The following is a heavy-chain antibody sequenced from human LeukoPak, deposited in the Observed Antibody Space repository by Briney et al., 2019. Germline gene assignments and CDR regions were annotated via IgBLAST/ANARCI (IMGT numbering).Heavy chain of an antibody. Sequence: ASVKVSCKASGYTFTSYDINWVRQATGQRLEWMGRINPNSGGTNYAQKFQGRVTMTRDTSISTAYMELSRLRSDDTAVYYCASVTGQFDPWGQGTLVTVPS. V-gene: IGHV1-2*06. CDR1: GYTFTSYD. J-gene: IGHJ5*02. CDR2: INPNSGGT. CDR3: ASVTGQFDP.